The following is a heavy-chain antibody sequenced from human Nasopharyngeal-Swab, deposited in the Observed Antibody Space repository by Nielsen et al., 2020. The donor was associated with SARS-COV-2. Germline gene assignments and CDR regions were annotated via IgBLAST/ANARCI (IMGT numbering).Heavy chain of an antibody. Sequence: SDTLSLTCTVSGGSISSSSYYWGWIRQPPGKGLEWIGSIYYSGSTYYNPSLKSRVTISVDTSKNQFSLKLSSVTAADTAVYYCARLPSSSWFSHGMDVWGQGTTVTVSS. D-gene: IGHD6-13*01. CDR2: IYYSGST. CDR1: GGSISSSSYY. V-gene: IGHV4-39*01. J-gene: IGHJ6*02. CDR3: ARLPSSSWFSHGMDV.